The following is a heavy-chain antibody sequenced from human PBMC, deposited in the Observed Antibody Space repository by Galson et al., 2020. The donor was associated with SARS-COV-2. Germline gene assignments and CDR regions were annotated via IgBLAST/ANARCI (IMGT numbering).Heavy chain of an antibody. D-gene: IGHD6-13*01. CDR1: GFTFSSYG. V-gene: IGHV3-30*02. J-gene: IGHJ4*02. Sequence: GESLKISCAASGFTFSSYGMHWVRQAPGKGLEWVAFIRYDGSNKYYADSVKGRFTISRDNSKNTLYLQMNSLRAEDTAVYYCAKDASSWYYYNAEYFDYWGQGTLVTVSS. CDR2: IRYDGSNK. CDR3: AKDASSWYYYNAEYFDY.